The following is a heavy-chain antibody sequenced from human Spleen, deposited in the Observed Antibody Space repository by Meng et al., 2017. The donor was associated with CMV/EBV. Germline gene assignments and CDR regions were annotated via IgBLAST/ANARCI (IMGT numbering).Heavy chain of an antibody. CDR3: ARGDHYYGMDV. V-gene: IGHV4-38-2*02. Sequence: SETLSLTCTVSGYSISSGYYWGWIRQPPGKGLEWIGSIYHSGSTYYNPSLKSRVTISVDTSKNQFSLKLSSVTAADTAVYYCARGDHYYGMDVWGQGTTVTVSS. CDR2: IYHSGST. J-gene: IGHJ6*02. CDR1: GYSISSGYY. D-gene: IGHD2-21*01.